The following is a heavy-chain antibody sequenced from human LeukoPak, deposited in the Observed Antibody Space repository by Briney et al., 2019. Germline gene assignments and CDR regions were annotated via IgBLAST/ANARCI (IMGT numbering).Heavy chain of an antibody. CDR1: GFTFSSYG. Sequence: GSLRLSCAASGFTFSSYGMSWVRQAPGKGLEWVSFIYSGGSTYYTDSVKGRFTISRDNSKNTLYLQMNSLRAEDTAVFYCARRAGDYSHPYDYWGQGILVTVSS. D-gene: IGHD3-22*01. V-gene: IGHV3-53*01. J-gene: IGHJ4*02. CDR2: IYSGGST. CDR3: ARRAGDYSHPYDY.